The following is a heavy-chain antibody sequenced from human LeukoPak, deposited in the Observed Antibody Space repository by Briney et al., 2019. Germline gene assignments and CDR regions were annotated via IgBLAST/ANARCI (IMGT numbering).Heavy chain of an antibody. CDR3: ARESVPGISGGYFDY. V-gene: IGHV4-4*08. CDR1: GGSISSYY. D-gene: IGHD6-19*01. Sequence: PSETLSLTCTVSGGSISSYYWSWIRQPPGKGLEWIGYISTSGATNYNPSLKSRVTISVDTSKNQFSLKLSSVTAADTAVYYCARESVPGISGGYFDYWGQGTLATVSS. J-gene: IGHJ4*02. CDR2: ISTSGAT.